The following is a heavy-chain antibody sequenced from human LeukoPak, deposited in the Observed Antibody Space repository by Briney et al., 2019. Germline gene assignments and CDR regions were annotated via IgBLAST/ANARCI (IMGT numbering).Heavy chain of an antibody. CDR1: GYTLTELS. J-gene: IGHJ5*02. CDR3: ATVKWELHNWFDP. CDR2: FDPEDGET. V-gene: IGHV1-24*01. D-gene: IGHD1-26*01. Sequence: ASVKVSCKVSGYTLTELSMHWVRQAPGKGLEWMGGFDPEDGETIYAQKFQGRVTMTEDTSTDTAYMELSSLRSEDTAVYYCATVKWELHNWFDPWGQGTLATVSS.